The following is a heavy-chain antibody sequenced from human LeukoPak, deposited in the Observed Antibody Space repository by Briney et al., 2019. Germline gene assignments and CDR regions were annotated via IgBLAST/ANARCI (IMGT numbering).Heavy chain of an antibody. V-gene: IGHV1-2*02. J-gene: IGHJ3*01. D-gene: IGHD3-9*01. CDR1: GYTFTGYY. Sequence: ASVKVSCKASGYTFTGYYMHWVRQAPGQGLEWMGWINPNSGGTNYAQRFQGRVTMTRDTSIRTAYMELSGLRSDDTALYYCAIYGSLTAHDAFDVWGQGTVVTVSS. CDR3: AIYGSLTAHDAFDV. CDR2: INPNSGGT.